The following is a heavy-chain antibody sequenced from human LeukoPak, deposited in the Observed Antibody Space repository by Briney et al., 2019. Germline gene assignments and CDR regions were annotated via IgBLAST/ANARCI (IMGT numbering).Heavy chain of an antibody. CDR2: ISYDGSRQ. J-gene: IGHJ3*01. D-gene: IGHD3-10*01. CDR3: ARGPDPVVRGPRRAFDL. CDR1: GFTFTYYA. Sequence: GGSLRLSCAASGFTFTYYAMHWVRQAPGKGLELVALISYDGSRQYYTDSVKGRFIISRDGSKNTVYLQMNSLGVDDTALYYCARGPDPVVRGPRRAFDLWGQGTMVTVSS. V-gene: IGHV3-30-3*01.